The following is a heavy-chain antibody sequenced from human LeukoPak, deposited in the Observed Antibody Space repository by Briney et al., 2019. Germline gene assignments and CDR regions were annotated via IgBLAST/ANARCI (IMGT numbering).Heavy chain of an antibody. CDR2: IYYSGST. CDR1: GGSISSYY. J-gene: IGHJ5*02. CDR3: VRKDDYVWGSYRYWWFDP. Sequence: SETLSLTCTVSGGSISSYYWSWIRQPPGKGLEWIGYIYYSGSTNYNPSLKSRVTISVDTSKNQFSLKMSSVTAADTAVYYCVRKDDYVWGSYRYWWFDPWGQGTLVTVSS. V-gene: IGHV4-59*12. D-gene: IGHD3-16*02.